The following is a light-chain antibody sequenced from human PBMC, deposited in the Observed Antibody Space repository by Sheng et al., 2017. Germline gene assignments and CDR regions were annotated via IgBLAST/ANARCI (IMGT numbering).Light chain of an antibody. CDR3: CSYAGSSTLV. CDR2: SNN. J-gene: IGLJ2*01. CDR1: SSNIGSNT. Sequence: QSVLTQTPSASATPGQRVTIFCSGSSSNIGSNTVNWYQQLPGTAPKLLIYSNNQRPSGVSNRFSGSKSGNTASLTISGLQAEDEADYYCCSYAGSSTLVFGGGTKLTVL. V-gene: IGLV1-44*01.